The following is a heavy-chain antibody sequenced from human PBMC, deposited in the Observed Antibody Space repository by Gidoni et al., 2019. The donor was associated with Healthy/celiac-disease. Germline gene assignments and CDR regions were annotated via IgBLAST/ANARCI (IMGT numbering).Heavy chain of an antibody. J-gene: IGHJ5*02. D-gene: IGHD2-8*02. CDR3: ARVLVGGPGRRHNWFDP. CDR1: GGSISSYY. Sequence: QVQLQESCPGLVKPSETLSLTCTVSGGSISSYYWSWIRQPPGKGLEWIGYIYYSGSTNYNPSLKSRVTISVDTSKNQFSLKLSSVTAADTAVYYCARVLVGGPGRRHNWFDPWGQGTLVTVSS. CDR2: IYYSGST. V-gene: IGHV4-59*01.